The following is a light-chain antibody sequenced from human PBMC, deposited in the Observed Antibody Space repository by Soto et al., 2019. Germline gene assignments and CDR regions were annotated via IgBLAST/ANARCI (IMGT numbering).Light chain of an antibody. V-gene: IGLV2-8*01. CDR2: EVS. Sequence: QSALTQPPSASGSPGQSVTISCTGTSSDVGGYNYVSWYQQHPGKAPKVMIYEVSKRPSGVPDRFSGSKSGNTASLTVSGLQAEDGADYYCSSNAGSNTFVVFGGGTKLTVL. CDR1: SSDVGGYNY. CDR3: SSNAGSNTFVV. J-gene: IGLJ2*01.